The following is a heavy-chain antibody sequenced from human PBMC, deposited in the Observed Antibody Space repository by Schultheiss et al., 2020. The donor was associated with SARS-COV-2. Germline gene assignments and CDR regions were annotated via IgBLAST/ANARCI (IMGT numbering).Heavy chain of an antibody. J-gene: IGHJ6*02. D-gene: IGHD3-22*01. CDR1: GYTFTGYY. CDR2: INPNSGGT. V-gene: IGHV1-2*06. CDR3: AREGHNYYDSSGHKENYYYYGMDV. Sequence: ASVKVSCKASGYTFTGYYMHWVRQAPGQGLEWMGRINPNSGGTNYAQKFQGRVTMTRDTSISTAYMELSRLRSDDTAVYYCAREGHNYYDSSGHKENYYYYGMDVWGQGTTVTV.